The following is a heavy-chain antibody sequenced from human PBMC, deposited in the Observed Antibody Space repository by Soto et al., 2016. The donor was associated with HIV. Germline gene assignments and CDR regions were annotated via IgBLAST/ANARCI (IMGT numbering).Heavy chain of an antibody. CDR3: ARDGITGRGSQPSSTT. CDR2: IYHSGST. J-gene: IGHJ1*01. CDR1: GYSISSGYY. V-gene: IGHV4-38-2*02. Sequence: QVQLQESGPGLVKPSETLSLTCAVSGYSISSGYYWGWIRQPPGKGLEWIGSIYHSGSTYYNPSFKSRVTISVDTSKNQFSLKLSSVTAADTAVYYCARDGITGRGSQPSSTTWGQGTLVTVSS. D-gene: IGHD1-20*01.